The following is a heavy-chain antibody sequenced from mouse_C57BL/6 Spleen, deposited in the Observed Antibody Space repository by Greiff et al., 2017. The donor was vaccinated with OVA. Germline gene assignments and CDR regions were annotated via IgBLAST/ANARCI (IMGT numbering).Heavy chain of an antibody. V-gene: IGHV5-4*01. CDR3: AREGYYGSSLYWYFDV. Sequence: EVQGVESGGGLVKPGGSLKLSCAASGFTFSSYAMSWVRQTPEKRLEWVATISDGGSYTYYPDNVKGRFTISKDNAKNKLYLQMSHLKSEDTAMYYCAREGYYGSSLYWYFDVWGTGTTVTVSS. CDR2: ISDGGSYT. D-gene: IGHD1-1*01. CDR1: GFTFSSYA. J-gene: IGHJ1*03.